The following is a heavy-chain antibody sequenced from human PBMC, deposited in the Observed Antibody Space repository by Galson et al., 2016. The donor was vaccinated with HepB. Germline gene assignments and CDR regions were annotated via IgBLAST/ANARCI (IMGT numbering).Heavy chain of an antibody. J-gene: IGHJ4*02. D-gene: IGHD5-12*01. CDR3: ARATRRYSGSDFPPNY. CDR1: GFTFSSYA. CDR2: XXDXXSKK. Sequence: SLRLSCAASGFTFSSYALHWVRQAPGKGXXXVAXXXDXXSKKXXXDSXXGRFTISSDNSNNTLYLQMNSLRAEDTAVYYCARATRRYSGSDFPPNYWGQGTLVTVSS. V-gene: IGHV3-30-3*01.